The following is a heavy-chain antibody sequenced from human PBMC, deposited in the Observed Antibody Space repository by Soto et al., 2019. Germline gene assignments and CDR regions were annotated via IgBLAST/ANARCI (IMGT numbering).Heavy chain of an antibody. V-gene: IGHV1-18*01. J-gene: IGHJ5*02. Sequence: ASVKGSCPTSGYTFSNYGITWVLQAPGQPLEWLGWISLYSDGTNYAQKFQGRVSMTTDTSTTTAYMELRSLRSDDTAVYYCARVVPDAEAWLGPSGQRSLVTLAS. CDR3: ARVVPDAEAWLGP. CDR1: GYTFSNYG. CDR2: ISLYSDGT. D-gene: IGHD2-2*01.